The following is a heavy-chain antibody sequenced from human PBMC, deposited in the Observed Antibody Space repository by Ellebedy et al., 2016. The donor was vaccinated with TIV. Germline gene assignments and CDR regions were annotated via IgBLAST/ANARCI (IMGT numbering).Heavy chain of an antibody. V-gene: IGHV4-34*01. CDR3: ARRGMDGQGNFDWVAADY. CDR2: INHSGST. J-gene: IGHJ4*02. D-gene: IGHD3-9*01. Sequence: GSLRLSCAASGFTFSNAWMSWIRQPPGKGLEWIGEINHSGSTNYNPSLKSRVTISVDTSKNQFSLKLSSVTAADTAVYYCARRGMDGQGNFDWVAADYWGQGTLVTVSS. CDR1: GFTFSNAW.